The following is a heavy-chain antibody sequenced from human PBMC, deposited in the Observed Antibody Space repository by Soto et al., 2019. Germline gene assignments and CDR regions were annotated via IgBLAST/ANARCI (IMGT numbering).Heavy chain of an antibody. V-gene: IGHV1-69*12. Sequence: QVHLVQSGAEVKKPGSSVKVSCKASGGTFSNHAINWVRQAPGQGLEWMGRIIPIFSTTNYAQKFQGRVTFTADDSTVPADMELSSLKHDDTAVYYCAREVAADGTFREDVVDIWGQGTLVTVSS. J-gene: IGHJ3*02. CDR3: AREVAADGTFREDVVDI. D-gene: IGHD6-13*01. CDR1: GGTFSNHA. CDR2: IIPIFSTT.